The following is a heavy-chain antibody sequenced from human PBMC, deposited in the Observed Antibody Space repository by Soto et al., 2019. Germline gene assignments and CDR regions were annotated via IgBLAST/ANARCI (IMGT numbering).Heavy chain of an antibody. CDR1: GFTFSSYS. CDR2: ISSSSSYI. J-gene: IGHJ6*02. V-gene: IGHV3-21*01. Sequence: GGSLRLSCAASGFTFSSYSMNWVRQAPGKGLEWVSSISSSSSYIYYADSVKGRFTISKDNAKNSLYLQMNSLRAEDTAVYYCARKSTRVYYYYGMDVWGQGTTVTVSS. D-gene: IGHD2-2*01. CDR3: ARKSTRVYYYYGMDV.